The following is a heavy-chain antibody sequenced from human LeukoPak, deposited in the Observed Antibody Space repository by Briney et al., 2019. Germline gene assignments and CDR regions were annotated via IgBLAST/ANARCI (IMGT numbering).Heavy chain of an antibody. CDR3: ASYFGGWHFQH. Sequence: SETLSFTCAVSGYSITNGYYWGWIRQSPGKGLEWLGSVSPSGSTDSNPSLKSRLTISLDTSKNQISLMLSSVTAADTAVYYCASYFGGWHFQHWGQGTLVTVSS. CDR1: GYSITNGYY. CDR2: VSPSGST. V-gene: IGHV4-38-2*01. J-gene: IGHJ1*01. D-gene: IGHD3-10*01.